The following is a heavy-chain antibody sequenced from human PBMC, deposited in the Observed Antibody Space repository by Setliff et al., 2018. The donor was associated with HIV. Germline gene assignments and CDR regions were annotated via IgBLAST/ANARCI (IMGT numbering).Heavy chain of an antibody. CDR3: ARVRLTMIMMVDYFDQ. D-gene: IGHD3-22*01. CDR1: GGSISNFY. V-gene: IGHV4-4*07. CDR2: IYSTGDT. J-gene: IGHJ4*02. Sequence: SDTPSLTCSVSGGSISNFYWSWIRQPPGKGLEWVGHIYSTGDTNYNPSLKSRVTLSADTSKNQLSLSLTSVTAADTAVYYCARVRLTMIMMVDYFDQWGQGTLVTVSS.